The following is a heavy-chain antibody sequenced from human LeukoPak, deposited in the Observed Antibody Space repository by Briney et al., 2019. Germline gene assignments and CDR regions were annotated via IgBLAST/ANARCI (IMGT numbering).Heavy chain of an antibody. CDR3: ARAWGTRRKYFDY. CDR2: INHSGST. J-gene: IGHJ4*02. V-gene: IGHV4-34*01. D-gene: IGHD3-16*01. Sequence: SETLSLTCAVYGGSFSGYYWSWIRQPPGKGLEWIGEINHSGSTNYNPSLKSRVTISVDTSENQFSLKLSSVTAADTAVYYCARAWGTRRKYFDYWGQGTLVTVSS. CDR1: GGSFSGYY.